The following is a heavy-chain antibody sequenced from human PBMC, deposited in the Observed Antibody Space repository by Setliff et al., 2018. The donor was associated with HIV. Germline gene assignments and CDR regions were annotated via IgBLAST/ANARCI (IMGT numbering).Heavy chain of an antibody. CDR2: IHYKGNI. CDR1: GDPIISGDYY. J-gene: IGHJ5*02. D-gene: IGHD2-15*01. CDR3: ARFTVVVFGAGEPSWFDP. Sequence: NPSETLSLTCTVSGDPIISGDYYWSWIRQSPGKGLEWIGHIHYKGNIDYNASLKSRLAISSDTSKNQFSLNLSSVIAADTAIYFCARFTVVVFGAGEPSWFDPWGQGILVTVSS. V-gene: IGHV4-30-4*08.